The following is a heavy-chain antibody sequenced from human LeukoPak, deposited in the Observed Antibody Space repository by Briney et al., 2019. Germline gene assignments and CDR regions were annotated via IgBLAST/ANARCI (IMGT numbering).Heavy chain of an antibody. CDR2: IYYSGST. J-gene: IGHJ4*02. Sequence: SETLSLTCTVSGRSISSYYWSWIRQPPGKGLEWIGYIYYSGSTNYNPSLKSRVTISVDTSKNQFSLKLSSVTAADTAVYYCARDRFTKGVDYWGQGTLVTVSS. V-gene: IGHV4-59*01. CDR1: GRSISSYY. CDR3: ARDRFTKGVDY. D-gene: IGHD3-3*01.